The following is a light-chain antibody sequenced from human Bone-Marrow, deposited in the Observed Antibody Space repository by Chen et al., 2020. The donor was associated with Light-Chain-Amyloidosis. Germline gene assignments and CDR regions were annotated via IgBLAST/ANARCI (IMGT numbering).Light chain of an antibody. CDR3: QVWDRSSDRPV. V-gene: IGLV3-21*02. CDR1: NIGSTS. CDR2: DDS. Sequence: SYVLTQPSSVSVAPGQTATIACGRNNIGSTSVHWYQQTPGQAPLLVVYDDSDRPSGIPERLAVSNSGNTATLTISRVEAGDEAVYYCQVWDRSSDRPVFGGGTKLTVL. J-gene: IGLJ3*02.